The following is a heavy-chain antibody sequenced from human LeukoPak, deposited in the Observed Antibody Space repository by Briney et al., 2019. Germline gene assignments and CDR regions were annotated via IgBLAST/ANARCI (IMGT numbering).Heavy chain of an antibody. CDR1: GSTFSSYT. CDR2: SSSSSSTI. V-gene: IGHV3-48*01. Sequence: GGSLRLSCAASGSTFSSYTMNWVRQAPGKGLEWVSYSSSSSSTIYYVDSVKGRFTVSRDNAKNSLYLQMNSLRAEDTAVYYCAKVAEVGATGYYYYMDVWVKGTTVTISS. CDR3: AKVAEVGATGYYYYMDV. D-gene: IGHD1-26*01. J-gene: IGHJ6*03.